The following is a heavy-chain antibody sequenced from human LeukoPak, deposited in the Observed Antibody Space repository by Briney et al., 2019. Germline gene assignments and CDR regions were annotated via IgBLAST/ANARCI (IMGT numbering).Heavy chain of an antibody. CDR2: ISSSSSYI. CDR3: ARAPYKGSGSYYPYYFDY. Sequence: GGSLRLSCAASGFTFSSCSMNWVRQAPGKGLEWVSSISSSSSYIYYADSVKGRFTISRDNAKNSLYLQMNSLRAEDTAVYYCARAPYKGSGSYYPYYFDYWGQGTLVTVSS. J-gene: IGHJ4*02. D-gene: IGHD3-10*01. CDR1: GFTFSSCS. V-gene: IGHV3-21*01.